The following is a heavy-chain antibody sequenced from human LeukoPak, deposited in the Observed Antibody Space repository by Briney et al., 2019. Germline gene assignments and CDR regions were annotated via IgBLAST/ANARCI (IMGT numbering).Heavy chain of an antibody. Sequence: GGSLRLSCAASGFTFSSYWMSWVRQAPGKGLEWVGRIKSKTDGGTTDYAAPVKGRFTISRDDSKNTLYLQMNSLKTEDTAVYYCTTDGYDSSGRYWGQGTLVTVSS. CDR1: GFTFSSYW. V-gene: IGHV3-15*01. D-gene: IGHD3-22*01. CDR2: IKSKTDGGTT. J-gene: IGHJ4*02. CDR3: TTDGYDSSGRY.